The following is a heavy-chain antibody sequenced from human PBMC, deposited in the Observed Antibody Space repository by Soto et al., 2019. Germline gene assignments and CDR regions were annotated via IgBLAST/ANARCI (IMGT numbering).Heavy chain of an antibody. D-gene: IGHD3-3*01. J-gene: IGHJ5*02. Sequence: QITLKESGPTLVKPTQTLTLTCTFSGFSLSTSGVGVGWIRQPPGKALEWLALIYWDDDKRYSPSLKSRLTIPKDTSNNLVVLTMTHMDPVDTASYYCAHRVVSVGFLEWLRRCWFDPWGQGTLVTVSS. CDR3: AHRVVSVGFLEWLRRCWFDP. V-gene: IGHV2-5*02. CDR1: GFSLSTSGVG. CDR2: IYWDDDK.